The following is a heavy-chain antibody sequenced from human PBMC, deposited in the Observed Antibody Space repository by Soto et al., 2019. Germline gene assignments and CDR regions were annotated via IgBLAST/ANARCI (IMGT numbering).Heavy chain of an antibody. Sequence: GGSLRLSCAASGFTFSSYDMHWVRQATGKGLEWVSAIGTAGDTYYPGSVKGRFTISRENAKNSLYLQMNSLRAEDTAVYYCARDGRKVVPAAMHGGYYGMDVWGQGTTVTVSS. CDR3: ARDGRKVVPAAMHGGYYGMDV. V-gene: IGHV3-13*01. CDR1: GFTFSSYD. J-gene: IGHJ6*02. CDR2: IGTAGDT. D-gene: IGHD2-2*01.